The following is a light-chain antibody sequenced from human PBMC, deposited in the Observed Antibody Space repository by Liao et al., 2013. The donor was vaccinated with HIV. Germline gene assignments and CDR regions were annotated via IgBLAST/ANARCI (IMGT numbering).Light chain of an antibody. J-gene: IGLJ2*01. CDR2: QDN. Sequence: SSELAQPPSVSVSPGQTASITCSGDYLGDKYASWYHVKPGQSPVLVIYQDNKRPSGIPERYAGSNSGITATLTISGTQPTDEADYYCQAWDRNTAIFGGGTKLTVL. CDR3: QAWDRNTAI. V-gene: IGLV3-1*01. CDR1: YLGDKY.